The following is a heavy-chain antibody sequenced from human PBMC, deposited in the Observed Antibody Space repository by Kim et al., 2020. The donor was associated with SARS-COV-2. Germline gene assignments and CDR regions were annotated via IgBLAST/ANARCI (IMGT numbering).Heavy chain of an antibody. CDR1: AGSISIGGYY. V-gene: IGHV4-31*03. Sequence: SETLSLTCTVSAGSISIGGYYWSWIRQHPGEGLEWIGQIYYSGTAYYNPSLRSRVSISVDTTKNQSSLKVDSVTAADTAVYYCARTYGGTSWFDPWGQGILVTVSS. J-gene: IGHJ5*02. CDR3: ARTYGGTSWFDP. CDR2: IYYSGTA. D-gene: IGHD2-21*01.